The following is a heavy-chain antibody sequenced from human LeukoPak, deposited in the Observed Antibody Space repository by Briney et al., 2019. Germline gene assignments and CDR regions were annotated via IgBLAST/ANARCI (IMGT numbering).Heavy chain of an antibody. CDR3: ARSEINDYFKY. D-gene: IGHD3-16*01. CDR1: GGSFSGYY. V-gene: IGHV4-59*10. CDR2: IYTSGST. Sequence: SETLSLTCAVYGGSFSGYYWSWIRQPAGKGLEWIGRIYTSGSTNYNPSLKSRVTMSVDTSKNQFSLKLSSVTAADTAVYYCARSEINDYFKYWGQGILVTVST. J-gene: IGHJ4*02.